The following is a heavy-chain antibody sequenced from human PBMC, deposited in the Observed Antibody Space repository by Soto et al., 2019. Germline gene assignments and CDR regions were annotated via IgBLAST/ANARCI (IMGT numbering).Heavy chain of an antibody. CDR3: VRDPSRGNEWARYVDL. Sequence: ASVKVSCKASGYTFTGYYMHWVRQAPGQGLEWMGWINAGNGNTKYSQKFQGRVTITRDTSASTAYMELSSLRSEDTAVYYCVRDPSRGNEWARYVDLWGRGTLVTVSS. J-gene: IGHJ2*01. D-gene: IGHD1-1*01. CDR1: GYTFTGYY. CDR2: INAGNGNT. V-gene: IGHV1-3*01.